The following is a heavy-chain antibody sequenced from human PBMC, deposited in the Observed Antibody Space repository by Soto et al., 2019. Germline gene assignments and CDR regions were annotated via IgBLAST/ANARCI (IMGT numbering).Heavy chain of an antibody. J-gene: IGHJ4*01. CDR1: GGTFNNDL. CDR2: ILPLFGTL. V-gene: IGHV1-69*08. Sequence: QVQLVQSGAEVKKPGSSVNVSCKASGGTFNNDLISWVRQAPGQGLEWMGTILPLFGTLNYAQKLQGRVTLSADRSTSTAYMELSGLRSDDTAVYYCASGSLYGSGSYPVDYRGQGTLVIVSS. D-gene: IGHD3-10*01. CDR3: ASGSLYGSGSYPVDY.